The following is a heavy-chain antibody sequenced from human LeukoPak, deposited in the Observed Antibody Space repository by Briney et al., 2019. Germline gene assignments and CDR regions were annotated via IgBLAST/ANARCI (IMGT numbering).Heavy chain of an antibody. D-gene: IGHD3-22*01. CDR1: GCTFTSYY. CDR2: VNPSGGGT. CDR3: ARGGKSYYYDSSGHYQPPHFDY. J-gene: IGHJ4*02. Sequence: ASVKVSCKASGCTFTSYYMHWVRQAPGQGLEWMGIVNPSGGGTSYAQNFQGRVTMTRDTSTSTVYMELSSLRSEDTAVYYCARGGKSYYYDSSGHYQPPHFDYWGQGTLVTVSS. V-gene: IGHV1-46*01.